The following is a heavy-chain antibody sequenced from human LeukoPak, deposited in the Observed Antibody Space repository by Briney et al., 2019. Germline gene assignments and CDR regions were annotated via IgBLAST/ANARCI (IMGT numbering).Heavy chain of an antibody. J-gene: IGHJ4*02. CDR2: IYYSGST. V-gene: IGHV4-31*03. Sequence: SETLSLTCTVSGGSISSGGYYWSWIRQHPGKGLEWIGYIYYSGSTYYNPSLKSRVTISVDTSKNQFSLKLSSVTAADTAVYYCVTYYFDSSGPKKNYWGQGTLVTVSS. D-gene: IGHD3-22*01. CDR3: VTYYFDSSGPKKNY. CDR1: GGSISSGGYY.